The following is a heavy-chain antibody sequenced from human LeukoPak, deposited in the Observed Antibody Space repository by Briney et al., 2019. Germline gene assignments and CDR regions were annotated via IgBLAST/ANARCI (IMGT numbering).Heavy chain of an antibody. J-gene: IGHJ4*02. V-gene: IGHV3-30*18. CDR1: GFTFSSYG. CDR3: AKEDDQETLCFDY. Sequence: PGGSLRFSCAASGFTFSSYGMHWVRQAPGKGLEWVAVISYDGSNKYYADSVKGRFTISRDNSKNTLYLQMNSLRAEDTAVYYCAKEDDQETLCFDYWGQGTLVTVSS. D-gene: IGHD3-16*01. CDR2: ISYDGSNK.